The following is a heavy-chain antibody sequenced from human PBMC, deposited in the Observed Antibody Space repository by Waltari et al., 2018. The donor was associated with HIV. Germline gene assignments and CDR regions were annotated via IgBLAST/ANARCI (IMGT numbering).Heavy chain of an antibody. CDR3: ARNMVTTRQYDY. CDR1: GYTSTSYD. Sequence: VQLVQSGAEVKKPGASVKVYCKASGYTSTSYDINGVRQATGQGLEWMGWMNPNSGNTGYAQKFQGRVTMTRNTSISTAYMELSSLISEDTAVYYCARNMVTTRQYDYWGQGSLVTVSS. V-gene: IGHV1-8*01. J-gene: IGHJ4*02. D-gene: IGHD4-17*01. CDR2: MNPNSGNT.